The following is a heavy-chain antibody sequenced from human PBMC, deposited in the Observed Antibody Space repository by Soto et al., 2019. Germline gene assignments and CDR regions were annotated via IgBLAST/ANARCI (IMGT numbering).Heavy chain of an antibody. V-gene: IGHV3-33*01. D-gene: IGHD3-16*02. J-gene: IGHJ6*02. CDR2: IWYDGSNK. CDR3: AGNRDYVWGSYRPYYGMDV. Sequence: QVQLVESGGGVVQPGRSLRLSCAASGFTFSSYGVHRVRQAPVKGLEWVAVIWYDGSNKYYADSVKGRFTISRDNSKNTLYLQMNSLRAEDTAVYYCAGNRDYVWGSYRPYYGMDVWGQGTTVTVSS. CDR1: GFTFSSYG.